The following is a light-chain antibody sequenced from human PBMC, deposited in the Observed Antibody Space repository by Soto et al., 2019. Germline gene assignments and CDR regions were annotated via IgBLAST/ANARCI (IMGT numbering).Light chain of an antibody. V-gene: IGKV3-11*01. CDR2: GAF. J-gene: IGKJ5*01. CDR3: QQRSNWPPLT. CDR1: QSVSSS. Sequence: ETLMTQSPGTLSLSPGERANLSCRASQSVSSSLAWYQQKTCQAHRLIISGAFSRATGIPDRFSGSGSETDFTLTISSLEPEDFAVYYCQQRSNWPPLTFGQGTRLEIK.